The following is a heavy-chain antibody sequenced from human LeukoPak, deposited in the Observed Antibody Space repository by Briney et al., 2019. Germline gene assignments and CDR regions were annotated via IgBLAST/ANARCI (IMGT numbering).Heavy chain of an antibody. CDR3: ARESYTSGWYIFDS. D-gene: IGHD6-13*01. V-gene: IGHV4-4*07. Sequence: PSETLSLTCTVSAGYISSYYWSWIRQPAGKGLEWIGRIFTSVSANYNPSLESRVTMSVDSSKNQFSLNMSSVTAADTAMYFCARESYTSGWYIFDSWGQGTLVTVSS. J-gene: IGHJ4*02. CDR2: IFTSVSA. CDR1: AGYISSYY.